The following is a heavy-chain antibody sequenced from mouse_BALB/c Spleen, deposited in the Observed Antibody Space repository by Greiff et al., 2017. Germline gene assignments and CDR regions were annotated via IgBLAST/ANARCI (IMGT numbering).Heavy chain of an antibody. D-gene: IGHD2-1*01. V-gene: IGHV5-4*02. CDR3: ARGGFYGNYGYFDV. CDR2: ISDGGSYT. Sequence: EVKVVESGGGLVKPGGSLKLSCAASGFTFSDYYMYWVRQTPEKRLEWVATISDGGSYTYYPDSVKGRFTISRDNAKNNLYLQMSSLKSEDTAMYYCARGGFYGNYGYFDVWGAGTTVTVSS. J-gene: IGHJ1*01. CDR1: GFTFSDYY.